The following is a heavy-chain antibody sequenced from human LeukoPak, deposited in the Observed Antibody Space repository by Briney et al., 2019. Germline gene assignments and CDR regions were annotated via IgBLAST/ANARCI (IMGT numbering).Heavy chain of an antibody. D-gene: IGHD3-10*01. CDR2: IKHSGST. V-gene: IGHV4-34*01. CDR3: ARESVAYYYGSGSYLSFDY. Sequence: SETLSLTCAVYGGSFSGYYWSWIRQPPGKGLEWIGEIKHSGSTNYNPSLKSRVTISVDTSKNQFSLKLSSVTAADTAVYYCARESVAYYYGSGSYLSFDYWGQGTLVTVSS. CDR1: GGSFSGYY. J-gene: IGHJ4*02.